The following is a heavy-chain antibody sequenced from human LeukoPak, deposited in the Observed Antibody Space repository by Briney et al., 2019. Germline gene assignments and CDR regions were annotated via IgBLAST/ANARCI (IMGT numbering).Heavy chain of an antibody. D-gene: IGHD2-8*01. CDR3: ARDSGYCANGVCYSNYYYMDV. CDR2: INPSGGST. J-gene: IGHJ6*03. V-gene: IGHV1-46*01. CDR1: GYTFTSYY. Sequence: ASVKVSCKASGYTFTSYYMHWVRQAPGQGLEWMGIINPSGGSTSYAQKFQGRVTMTRDMSTSTVYMELSSLRSEDTAVYYCARDSGYCANGVCYSNYYYMDVCGKGTTVTVSS.